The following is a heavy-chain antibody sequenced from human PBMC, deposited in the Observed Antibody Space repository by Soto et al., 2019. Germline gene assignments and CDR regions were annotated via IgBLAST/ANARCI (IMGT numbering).Heavy chain of an antibody. CDR2: IYYSGST. Sequence: SETLSLTCTVSGGSISSYYWSWIRQPPGKGLEWIGYIYYSGSTNYSPSLKSRVTISVDTSKNQFSLKLSSVTAADTAVYYCARVLIWFGELSAFDIWGQGTMVTVSS. CDR1: GGSISSYY. CDR3: ARVLIWFGELSAFDI. D-gene: IGHD3-10*01. J-gene: IGHJ3*02. V-gene: IGHV4-59*01.